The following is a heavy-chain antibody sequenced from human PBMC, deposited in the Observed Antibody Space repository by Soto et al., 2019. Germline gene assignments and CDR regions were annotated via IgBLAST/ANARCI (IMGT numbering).Heavy chain of an antibody. J-gene: IGHJ6*02. V-gene: IGHV5-51*01. CDR1: GYSFTSCW. CDR3: ATSYYYDSSGYPYYYYYGMDG. CDR2: IYPGDSDT. D-gene: IGHD3-22*01. Sequence: PGESLKISCKGSGYSFTSCWIGWVRQMPGKGLEWMGIIYPGDSDTRYSPSFQGQVTISADKSISTAYLQWSSLKASDTAMYYCATSYYYDSSGYPYYYYYGMDGWGQGTTVTVSS.